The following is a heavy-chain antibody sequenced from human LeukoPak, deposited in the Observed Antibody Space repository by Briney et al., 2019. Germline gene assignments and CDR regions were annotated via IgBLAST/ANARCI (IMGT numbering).Heavy chain of an antibody. D-gene: IGHD3-22*01. CDR2: ITPNADRT. CDR1: GFTFGIYG. V-gene: IGHV3-23*01. J-gene: IGHJ1*01. CDR3: AIMHGYYDGSGYWVQ. Sequence: GGSLRLSCAASGFTFGIYGMSWVRQAPGKGLEWVSFITPNADRTSYADSVEGRFTISRDNPRNTLYMQMNRLRDEDTAIYYCAIMHGYYDGSGYWVQWGQGTLVTVSS.